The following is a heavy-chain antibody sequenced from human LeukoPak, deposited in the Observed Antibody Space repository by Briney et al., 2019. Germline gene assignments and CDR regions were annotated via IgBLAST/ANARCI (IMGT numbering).Heavy chain of an antibody. Sequence: SVKVSSKASGGTFSSYAISWVRQAPGQGLEWMGRMIPIFGTANYAQKFQGRVTITTDESTSTAYMELSSLRSEDTAVYYCARVEYNYGDYGWFDPWGQGTLVTVSS. V-gene: IGHV1-69*05. D-gene: IGHD4-17*01. CDR1: GGTFSSYA. CDR3: ARVEYNYGDYGWFDP. CDR2: MIPIFGTA. J-gene: IGHJ5*02.